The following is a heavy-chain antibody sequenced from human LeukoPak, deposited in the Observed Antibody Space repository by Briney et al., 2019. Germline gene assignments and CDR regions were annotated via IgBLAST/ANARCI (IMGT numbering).Heavy chain of an antibody. D-gene: IGHD3-22*01. J-gene: IGHJ4*02. Sequence: GGSLRLSCAASGFTVSSNYMSWVRQAPGKGLEWVSAIYSGGSTYYADSVKGRFTISRHNSKNTLYLQMNSLRAEDTAVYYCARGVYYYDSTNSYFFDYWGQGTLVTVSS. V-gene: IGHV3-53*04. CDR2: IYSGGST. CDR1: GFTVSSNY. CDR3: ARGVYYYDSTNSYFFDY.